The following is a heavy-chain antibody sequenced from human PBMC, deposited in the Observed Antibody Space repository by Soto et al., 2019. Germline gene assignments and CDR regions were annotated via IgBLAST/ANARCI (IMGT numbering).Heavy chain of an antibody. V-gene: IGHV3-30-3*01. CDR3: ARDRSYSSGWDSEYFQH. CDR2: ISYDGSNK. Sequence: QVQLVESGGGVVQPGRSLRLSCAASGFTFSSYAMHWVRQAPGKGLEWVAVISYDGSNKYYADSVKGRFTISRDNSKNTLYLQMNSLRAEDTAVYYCARDRSYSSGWDSEYFQHWGQGTLVIVSS. CDR1: GFTFSSYA. J-gene: IGHJ1*01. D-gene: IGHD6-19*01.